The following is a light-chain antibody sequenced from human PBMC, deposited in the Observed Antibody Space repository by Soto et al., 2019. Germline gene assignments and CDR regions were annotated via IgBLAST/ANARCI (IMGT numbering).Light chain of an antibody. CDR3: QQRSSWPT. Sequence: EIVLTQSPATLSLSPGEGATLSCRASQSIGNYLAWYQHKPGQAPRLLIYDASNRATGIPARFSGSGSGTDFTLTISSLEPEDFAVYYCQQRSSWPTFGGGTKVDIK. CDR1: QSIGNY. J-gene: IGKJ4*01. CDR2: DAS. V-gene: IGKV3-11*01.